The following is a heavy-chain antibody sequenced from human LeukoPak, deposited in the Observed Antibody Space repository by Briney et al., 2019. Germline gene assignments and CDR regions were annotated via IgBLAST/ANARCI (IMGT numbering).Heavy chain of an antibody. Sequence: GGSLRLSCAASGFTFSSYAMHWVRQAPGKGLEWVAVISYDGSNKYYADSVKGRFTISRDNSKNTLYLQMNSLRAEDTAVYYCARTGKYSSSWVSPFDYWGQGTLVTVSS. CDR3: ARTGKYSSSWVSPFDY. CDR2: ISYDGSNK. CDR1: GFTFSSYA. J-gene: IGHJ4*02. D-gene: IGHD6-13*01. V-gene: IGHV3-30-3*01.